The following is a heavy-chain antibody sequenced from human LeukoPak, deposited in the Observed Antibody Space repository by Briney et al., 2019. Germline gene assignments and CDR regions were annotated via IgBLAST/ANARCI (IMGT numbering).Heavy chain of an antibody. Sequence: ASVKVSCKASGYTFIAYYMHWVRQAPGQGLEWMGWINPNSGGTNYAQKFQGRVTMTRDTSISTAYMDLSRLRSDDTAVYYCARGMGVLVPAATWLDPSGQGPLVTVSS. J-gene: IGHJ5*02. V-gene: IGHV1-2*02. D-gene: IGHD2-2*01. CDR1: GYTFIAYY. CDR3: ARGMGVLVPAATWLDP. CDR2: INPNSGGT.